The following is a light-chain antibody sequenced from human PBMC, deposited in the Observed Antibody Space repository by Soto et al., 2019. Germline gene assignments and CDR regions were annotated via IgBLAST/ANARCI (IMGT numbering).Light chain of an antibody. CDR3: QQRGDWPRT. CDR1: QSFSNN. J-gene: IGKJ1*01. Sequence: EIVLTQSPATLSLSPGERATLSCRASQSFSNNLAWYQQKHGQAPRLLIYDSSTRATGIPPRFSGSGSGTDFTLTISSLEPADVAVYYCQQRGDWPRTFGQGTKVEIK. CDR2: DSS. V-gene: IGKV3-11*01.